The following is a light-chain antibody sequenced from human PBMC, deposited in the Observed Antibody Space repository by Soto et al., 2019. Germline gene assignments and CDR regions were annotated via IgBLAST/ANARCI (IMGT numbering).Light chain of an antibody. Sequence: EIVLTQSPGTLSLSPGERATLSCRASQSVGSNFLAWYQQKPGQAPRLLISGASSRDTGIPDRFSGSGSGTDFTLTISRLEPEDFAVYYCQQYGNSPITFGQGTRLEIK. CDR1: QSVGSNF. V-gene: IGKV3-20*01. CDR3: QQYGNSPIT. J-gene: IGKJ5*01. CDR2: GAS.